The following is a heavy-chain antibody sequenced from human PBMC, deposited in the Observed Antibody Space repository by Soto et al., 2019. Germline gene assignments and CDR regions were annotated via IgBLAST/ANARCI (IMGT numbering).Heavy chain of an antibody. J-gene: IGHJ4*02. CDR3: ARDNYNWNDPPTTSSDY. V-gene: IGHV6-1*01. CDR2: TYYRSKWYN. Sequence: SQTLSLTCAISGDSVSSNSAAWNWIRQSPSRGLEWLGRTYYRSKWYNDYAVSVKSRITINPDTSKNQFSLQLNSVTPEDTAVYYCARDNYNWNDPPTTSSDYSGQGPLVTLSS. D-gene: IGHD1-20*01. CDR1: GDSVSSNSAA.